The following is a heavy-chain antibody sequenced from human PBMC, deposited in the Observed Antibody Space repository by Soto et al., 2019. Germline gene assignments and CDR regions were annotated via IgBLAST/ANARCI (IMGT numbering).Heavy chain of an antibody. V-gene: IGHV4-34*01. D-gene: IGHD4-17*01. CDR1: GGSFRGYY. Sequence: QVQLQQWGAGLLKPSETLSLTCAVYGGSFRGYYWRWIRQPPGKGLEWIGEINHGGSTNYNPSLKSRVTMSLDPSRNHFALKLRSVTAADTAVYYCAGYLHDGDYGAAHYWGQGTLVTVSS. CDR2: INHGGST. J-gene: IGHJ4*02. CDR3: AGYLHDGDYGAAHY.